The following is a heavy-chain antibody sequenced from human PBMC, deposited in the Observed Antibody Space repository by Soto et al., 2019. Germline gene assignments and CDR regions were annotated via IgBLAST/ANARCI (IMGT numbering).Heavy chain of an antibody. CDR3: AKESAMRAAAGVLEFDY. Sequence: GGSLSLSCAASGFTFSSYAMSWVRQAPGKGLEWVAAISGSGGSTYYADSVKGRFTITRDNSKKTLYMQMNSLRAEDTAVEYCAKESAMRAAAGVLEFDYWGQGTMVTVSS. D-gene: IGHD6-13*01. CDR2: ISGSGGST. V-gene: IGHV3-23*01. CDR1: GFTFSSYA. J-gene: IGHJ4*02.